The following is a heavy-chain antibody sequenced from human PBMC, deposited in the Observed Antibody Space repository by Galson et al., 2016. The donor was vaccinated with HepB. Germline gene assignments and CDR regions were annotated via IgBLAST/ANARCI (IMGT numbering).Heavy chain of an antibody. J-gene: IGHJ4*02. V-gene: IGHV1-69*13. Sequence: SVKVSCKASGGTFSSDAISWVRQAPGQGLEWMGGIIPIFGTTKYAQQFQGRVTITADESTGSAYMELSSLRSEDTAVYYCASQITGTAGPLVRLLGRKPLKILGYFASLGQGTLVTVSS. D-gene: IGHD1-7*01. CDR2: IIPIFGTT. CDR1: GGTFSSDA. CDR3: ASQITGTAGPLVRLLGRKPLKILGYFAS.